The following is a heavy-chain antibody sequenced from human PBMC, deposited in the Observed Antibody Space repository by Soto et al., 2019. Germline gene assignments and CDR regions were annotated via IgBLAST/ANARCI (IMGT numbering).Heavy chain of an antibody. CDR1: GGTFSSYA. CDR3: ARLYGSGSYYNGNYGMAV. V-gene: IGHV1-69*01. CDR2: IIPIFGTA. D-gene: IGHD3-10*01. J-gene: IGHJ6*02. Sequence: QVQLVQSGAEVKKPGSSVKVSCKASGGTFSSYAISWVRQAPGQGLEWMGGIIPIFGTANYAQKFQGRVTFTADESTSTAYMELSSLSSEDTAVYSCARLYGSGSYYNGNYGMAVWGQGTTVTVSS.